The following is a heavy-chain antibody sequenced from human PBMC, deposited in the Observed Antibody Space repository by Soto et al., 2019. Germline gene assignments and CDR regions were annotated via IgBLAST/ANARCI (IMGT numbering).Heavy chain of an antibody. CDR1: GFTFSSYA. CDR2: ISYDGSNK. J-gene: IGHJ4*02. V-gene: IGHV3-30-3*01. D-gene: IGHD3-22*01. CDR3: ARLFRLWRGYYDSSGSKVLDY. Sequence: LRLSCAASGFTFSSYAMHWVRQAPGKGLEWVAVISYDGSNKYYADSVKGRFTISRDNSKNTLYLQMNSLRAEDTAVYYCARLFRLWRGYYDSSGSKVLDYWGQGTLVTVSS.